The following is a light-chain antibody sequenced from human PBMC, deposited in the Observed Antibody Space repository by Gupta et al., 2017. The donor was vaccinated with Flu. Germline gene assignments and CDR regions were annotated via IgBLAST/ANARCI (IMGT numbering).Light chain of an antibody. J-gene: IGKJ4*01. Sequence: DIVMTQSPDSLAVSLGERATINCKSSQSVLYSSNSKNYLAWYQHKPGQSPQLLIDWASTRQSGVPDRCSGSGSGTDFTLTISSLQAEDVAVYYCQQNDNTPSTFGGGTKVEIK. CDR1: QSVLYSSNSKNY. V-gene: IGKV4-1*01. CDR3: QQNDNTPST. CDR2: WAS.